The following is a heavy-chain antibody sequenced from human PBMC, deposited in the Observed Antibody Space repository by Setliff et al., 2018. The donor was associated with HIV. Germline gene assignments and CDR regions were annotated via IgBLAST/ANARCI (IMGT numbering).Heavy chain of an antibody. CDR1: GFTVSSNS. D-gene: IGHD5-12*01. Sequence: PGGSLRLSCAASGFTVSSNSMSWVRQAPGKGLEWVSVIYSVGITYYTDSVKGRFTISRDNLKKRVYLQMSSLRAEDTAVYYGARDGGYSGYDWNYYYMDVWGKGTTVTVSS. J-gene: IGHJ6*03. CDR2: IYSVGIT. CDR3: ARDGGYSGYDWNYYYMDV. V-gene: IGHV3-53*05.